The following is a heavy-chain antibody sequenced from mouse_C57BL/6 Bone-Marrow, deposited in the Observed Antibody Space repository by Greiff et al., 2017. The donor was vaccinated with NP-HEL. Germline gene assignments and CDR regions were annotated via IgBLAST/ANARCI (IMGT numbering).Heavy chain of an antibody. CDR1: GFTFTSYG. V-gene: IGHV5-6*01. J-gene: IGHJ4*01. Sequence: VLLVESGGDLVKPGGSLKLSCAASGFTFTSYGMSWVRQTPDKRLEWIATISSGGGYTYYPDSVKGQFTISRDNAKNTLYLQISSLKAEDTAMYYCARKGAIDYWGQGTSVTVSS. CDR2: ISSGGGYT. CDR3: ARKGAIDY.